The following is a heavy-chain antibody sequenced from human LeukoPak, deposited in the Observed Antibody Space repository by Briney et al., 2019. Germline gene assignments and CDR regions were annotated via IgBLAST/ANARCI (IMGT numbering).Heavy chain of an antibody. V-gene: IGHV3-30*03. D-gene: IGHD2/OR15-2a*01. CDR2: IADDGSDK. CDR3: ARASMAMGYHGMDV. J-gene: IGHJ6*02. CDR1: GLTFSSYG. Sequence: GGSLRLSCAASGLTFSSYGMHWVRQAPGKGLEWVAVIADDGSDKYYADSVKGRFTISRDNSKNTLYLQMNSLRAEDAAVYYCARASMAMGYHGMDVWGQGTTVTVSS.